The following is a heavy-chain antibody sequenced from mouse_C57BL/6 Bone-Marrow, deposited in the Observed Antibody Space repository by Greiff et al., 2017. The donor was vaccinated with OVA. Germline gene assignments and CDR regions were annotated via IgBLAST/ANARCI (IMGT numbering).Heavy chain of an antibody. J-gene: IGHJ2*01. V-gene: IGHV1-50*01. Sequence: QVQLQQPGAELVKPGASVKLSCKASGYTFTSYWMQWVNQRPGQGLEWIGEIDPSDSYTNYNQKFKGKATLTVDTSSSTAYMQLSSLTSEDSAVYYCANLLLDYWGQGTTLTVSS. CDR3: ANLLLDY. CDR2: IDPSDSYT. D-gene: IGHD1-1*01. CDR1: GYTFTSYW.